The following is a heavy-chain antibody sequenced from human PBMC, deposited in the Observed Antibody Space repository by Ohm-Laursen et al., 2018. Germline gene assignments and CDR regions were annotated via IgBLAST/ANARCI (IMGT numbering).Heavy chain of an antibody. CDR2: IFHSGST. V-gene: IGHV4-39*01. D-gene: IGHD2-2*01. Sequence: GTLSLTCTVSGGSISSSSYYWGWIRQPPGKGLEWIGSIFHSGSTYYNPSLKSRPTISVDTSKNHFSLKLSSVTAADTAVYYCARHGRVVPADLDYWGQGTLVTVSS. CDR1: GGSISSSSYY. J-gene: IGHJ4*02. CDR3: ARHGRVVPADLDY.